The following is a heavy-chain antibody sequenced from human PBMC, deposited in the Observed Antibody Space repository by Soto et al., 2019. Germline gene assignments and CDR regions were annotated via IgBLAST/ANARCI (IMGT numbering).Heavy chain of an antibody. CDR3: LRPGGYYGDYPNFDY. CDR2: IYYSGTS. D-gene: IGHD4-17*01. J-gene: IGHJ4*02. Sequence: SETLSLTCTVSGGSINSYDLTWIRQPPGKGLEWIGNIYYSGTSNYNPSLKSRVTMSVDTSMTLFFLKLRYVTAADTAVYYCLRPGGYYGDYPNFDYWGQGTRVTV. CDR1: GGSINSYD. V-gene: IGHV4-59*01.